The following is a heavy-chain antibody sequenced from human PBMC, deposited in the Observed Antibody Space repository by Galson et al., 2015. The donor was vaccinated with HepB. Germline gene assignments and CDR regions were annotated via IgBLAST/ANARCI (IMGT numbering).Heavy chain of an antibody. CDR2: IDWDDDK. CDR3: ARMGYDYGDHGIDY. CDR1: GFSLSTSGMR. Sequence: PALVKPTQTLTLTCTFSGFSLSTSGMRVSWIRQPPGKALEWLARIDWDDDKFYSTSLKTRLTISKDTSKNQVVLTMTNMDPVDTATYYCARMGYDYGDHGIDYWGQGTLVTVSS. D-gene: IGHD4-17*01. V-gene: IGHV2-70*04. J-gene: IGHJ4*02.